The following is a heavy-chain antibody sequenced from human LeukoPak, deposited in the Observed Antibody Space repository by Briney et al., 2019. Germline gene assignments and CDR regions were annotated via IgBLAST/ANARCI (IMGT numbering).Heavy chain of an antibody. Sequence: PGRSLRLSCAASGFTFSSYGMHWVRQAPGKGLEWVSAISDSGGRTYYADSVRGRFTISRDSSKNTLYLQMNSLRAEDTAVYYCAKRGNYYSFDYWGQGTLVTVSS. V-gene: IGHV3-23*01. J-gene: IGHJ4*02. CDR2: ISDSGGRT. CDR1: GFTFSSYG. D-gene: IGHD1-26*01. CDR3: AKRGNYYSFDY.